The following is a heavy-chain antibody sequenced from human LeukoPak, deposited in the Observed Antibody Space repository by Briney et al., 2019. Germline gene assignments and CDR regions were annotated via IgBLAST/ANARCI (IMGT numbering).Heavy chain of an antibody. V-gene: IGHV1-2*02. CDR3: AKSAQYSSAWFTGSFDY. J-gene: IGHJ4*02. Sequence: ASVKVSCKASGYTFSGYYMHWVRQAPGQGLQWVGWINSNSGDTHYAQMFQGRVTMTRDTSINTAYMELRRGRSDNTAVYYCAKSAQYSSAWFTGSFDYWGQGTLVTVSS. CDR1: GYTFSGYY. CDR2: INSNSGDT. D-gene: IGHD6-13*01.